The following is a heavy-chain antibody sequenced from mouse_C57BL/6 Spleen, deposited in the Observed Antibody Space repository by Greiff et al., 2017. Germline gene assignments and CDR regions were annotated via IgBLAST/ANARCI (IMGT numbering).Heavy chain of an antibody. CDR3: ARGERLRRGYFDY. CDR1: GYTFTSYW. Sequence: QVQLQQPGAELVRPGTSVKLSCKASGYTFTSYWMHWVKQRPGQGLEWIGVIDPSDSYTNYNQKFKGKATLTVDTSSSTAYMQLSSLTSEDSAVYYCARGERLRRGYFDYGGQGTTLTVSS. CDR2: IDPSDSYT. V-gene: IGHV1-59*01. D-gene: IGHD2-4*01. J-gene: IGHJ2*01.